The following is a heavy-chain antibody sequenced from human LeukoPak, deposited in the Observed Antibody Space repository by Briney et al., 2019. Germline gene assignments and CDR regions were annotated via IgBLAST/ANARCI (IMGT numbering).Heavy chain of an antibody. CDR1: GGSISSYY. V-gene: IGHV4-59*01. CDR3: ASSGWDPPGYGMDV. Sequence: SETLSLTCTVSGGSISSYYWSWIRQPPGKGLEWIGYIYYSGSTNYNPSLKSRVTISIDTSKNQFSLKLSSVTAADTAAYYCASSGWDPPGYGMDVWGKGTTVTVSS. D-gene: IGHD6-19*01. CDR2: IYYSGST. J-gene: IGHJ6*04.